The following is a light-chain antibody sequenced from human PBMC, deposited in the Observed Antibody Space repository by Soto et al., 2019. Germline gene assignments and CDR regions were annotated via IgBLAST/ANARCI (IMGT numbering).Light chain of an antibody. CDR2: EVS. Sequence: ALTQPASVSGSPGQSITISCTGTSSDVGAYNYVSWYQQQSGKAPKLIIHEVSNRPSGVSNRFSGPKSGNTASLTISGLQAEDEADYYCSSFTSNRAYVFGIGTKVTVL. J-gene: IGLJ1*01. V-gene: IGLV2-14*01. CDR3: SSFTSNRAYV. CDR1: SSDVGAYNY.